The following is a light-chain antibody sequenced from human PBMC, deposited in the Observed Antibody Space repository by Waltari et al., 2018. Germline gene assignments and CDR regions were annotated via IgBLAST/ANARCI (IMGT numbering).Light chain of an antibody. CDR3: QQRSHFYT. V-gene: IGKV3-11*01. CDR1: QSVGSS. J-gene: IGKJ3*01. Sequence: EIILTQSPVTLSSSPGERDTLSCRASQSVGSSLVWYQHKPVQPPRLLIYNAAKRATGISDRFSGTGSGTDFTLTISSLEPEDFAVYFCQQRSHFYTFGPGTRVDVK. CDR2: NAA.